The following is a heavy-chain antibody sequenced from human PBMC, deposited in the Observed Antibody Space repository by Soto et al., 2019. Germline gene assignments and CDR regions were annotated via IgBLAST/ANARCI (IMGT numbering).Heavy chain of an antibody. CDR3: ARSNREGITGTTWLYYFDY. CDR1: GGSFSGYY. CDR2: INHGGST. J-gene: IGHJ4*02. Sequence: QVQLQQWGAGLLKPSETLSLTCAVYGGSFSGYYWRWIRQPPGKGLEWIGEINHGGSTNYNPSLKRRVTISIDTSKNQCPLKLSSVTAADTAVYYCARSNREGITGTTWLYYFDYWGQGTLVTVSS. V-gene: IGHV4-34*01. D-gene: IGHD1-20*01.